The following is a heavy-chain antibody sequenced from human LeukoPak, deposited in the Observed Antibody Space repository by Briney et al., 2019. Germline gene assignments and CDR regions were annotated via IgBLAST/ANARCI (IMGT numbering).Heavy chain of an antibody. D-gene: IGHD5-18*01. CDR2: LGGSGGST. J-gene: IGHJ4*02. CDR3: ATNTAFDY. Sequence: GGSLRLSCAASGFTFSSYSMNWVRQAPGKGLEWVSTLGGSGGSTYYADSVKGRFTISRDNSKNTLYLQMNSLRAEDTAVYYCATNTAFDYWGQGTLVTVSS. V-gene: IGHV3-23*01. CDR1: GFTFSSYS.